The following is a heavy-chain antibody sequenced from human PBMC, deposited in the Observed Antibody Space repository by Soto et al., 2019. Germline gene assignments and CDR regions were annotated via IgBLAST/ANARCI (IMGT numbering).Heavy chain of an antibody. V-gene: IGHV3-23*01. CDR3: AKDQAAGGTISRCFQN. CDR1: GFTFSSYA. D-gene: IGHD6-13*01. CDR2: ISGSGDTT. J-gene: IGHJ1*01. Sequence: EVQLLESGGDLVQPEGSLRLSCAASGFTFSSYAMSWVRQAPGKGLEWVSGISGSGDTTYYADSVRGRFTISRDNSKNTLYLQLNSLRAEDTALYYCAKDQAAGGTISRCFQNWGQGTLVTVSS.